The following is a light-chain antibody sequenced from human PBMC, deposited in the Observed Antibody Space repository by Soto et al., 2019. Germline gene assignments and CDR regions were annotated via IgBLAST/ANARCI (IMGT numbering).Light chain of an antibody. Sequence: QSVLTQPPSVSAAPGQKVTISCSGSSSNIGNNYVFWYQQLPGTAPKLLIYDNNKRPSGIPDRFSGSKSGTSATLGITGLQTGDEADYYCGAWDSSLGAVVFGGGTKVTVL. CDR2: DNN. V-gene: IGLV1-51*01. J-gene: IGLJ2*01. CDR1: SSNIGNNY. CDR3: GAWDSSLGAVV.